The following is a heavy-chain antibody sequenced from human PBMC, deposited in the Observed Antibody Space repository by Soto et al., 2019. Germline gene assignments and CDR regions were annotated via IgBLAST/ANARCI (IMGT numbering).Heavy chain of an antibody. CDR1: GGTFSTYP. CDR3: ARGATHGSSWYFWFDP. V-gene: IGHV1-69*01. Sequence: VQLVQSGAEVRMPGSSVKVSCKASGGTFSTYPINWVRQAPGQGLEWMGGIIPLFGTTNNAQKFKGRVTITADESTSTAYMELSSLRAEDAAVYYCARGATHGSSWYFWFDPWGQGTLVTVSS. CDR2: IIPLFGTT. J-gene: IGHJ5*02. D-gene: IGHD6-13*01.